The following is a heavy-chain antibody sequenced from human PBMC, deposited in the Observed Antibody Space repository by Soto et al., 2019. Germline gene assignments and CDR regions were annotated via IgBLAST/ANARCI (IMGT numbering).Heavy chain of an antibody. J-gene: IGHJ4*02. CDR2: IYYLGST. V-gene: IGHV4-59*01. CDR1: VGSMSEYF. CDR3: ARDGYDGSGSPYPAY. D-gene: IGHD3-10*01. Sequence: SSETLSLTCSFSVGSMSEYFWSCIRQSPGKGLEWIGYIYYLGSTDYNPSLKSRVTISVDTSKRQFSLRLTSVTAADTAVYYCARDGYDGSGSPYPAYWGPGTQVSVSS.